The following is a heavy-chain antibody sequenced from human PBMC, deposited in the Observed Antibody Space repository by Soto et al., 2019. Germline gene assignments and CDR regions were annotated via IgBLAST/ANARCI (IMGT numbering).Heavy chain of an antibody. Sequence: SVKVSCKASGGTFSSYAISWVRQAPGQGLEWMGGIIPIFGAANYAQKSQGRVTITADESTSTAYMELSSLRSEDTAVYYCARTPIQLSTDYYYGMDVWGQGTTVTVSS. D-gene: IGHD5-18*01. CDR1: GGTFSSYA. CDR3: ARTPIQLSTDYYYGMDV. J-gene: IGHJ6*02. CDR2: IIPIFGAA. V-gene: IGHV1-69*13.